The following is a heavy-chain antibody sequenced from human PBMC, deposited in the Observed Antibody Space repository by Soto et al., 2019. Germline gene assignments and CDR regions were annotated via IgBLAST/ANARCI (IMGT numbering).Heavy chain of an antibody. CDR3: VKTPSDIVTGYYSYIDY. CDR1: GSSFNDHG. CDR2: ISSNSATR. D-gene: IGHD3-9*01. V-gene: IGHV3-9*01. Sequence: GGSLRLSCVVSGSSFNDHGMFWVRQAPGKGLEWVSGISSNSATRVYADSVKGRFTISRDNAKSSLYLQMDSLRVEDTALYYCVKTPSDIVTGYYSYIDYWGQGTLVTVSS. J-gene: IGHJ4*02.